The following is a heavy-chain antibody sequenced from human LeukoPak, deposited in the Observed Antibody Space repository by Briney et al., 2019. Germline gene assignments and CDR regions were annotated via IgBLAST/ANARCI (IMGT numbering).Heavy chain of an antibody. CDR3: ASCCSSTSCYDAFDI. CDR1: GFTFSSYA. D-gene: IGHD2-2*01. CDR2: ISGSGGST. V-gene: IGHV3-23*01. Sequence: PGGSLRLSCAASGFTFSSYAMSWVRQAPGKGLEWVSAISGSGGSTYYADSVKGRFTISRDNSKNTLYLQMNSLRAEDTAVYYCASCCSSTSCYDAFDIWGQGTMVTVSS. J-gene: IGHJ3*02.